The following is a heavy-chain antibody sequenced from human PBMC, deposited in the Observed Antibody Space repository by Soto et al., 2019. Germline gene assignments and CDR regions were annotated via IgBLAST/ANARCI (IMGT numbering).Heavy chain of an antibody. CDR1: GGSFSGYS. J-gene: IGHJ4*02. CDR3: ARDKIPGLFDY. D-gene: IGHD2-21*01. Sequence: PSETRSLTCAVSGGSFSGYSWTWIRQPPGTGLEWIGEINHSGSTNYNPSLKSRVTISVDTSKNQFSLKLTSVTAADTAVYYCARDKIPGLFDYWGQGTLVTVSS. CDR2: INHSGST. V-gene: IGHV4-34*01.